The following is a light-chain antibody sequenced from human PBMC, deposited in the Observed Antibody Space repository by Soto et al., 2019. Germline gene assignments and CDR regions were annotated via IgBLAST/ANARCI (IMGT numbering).Light chain of an antibody. CDR3: QHHYDLPLT. CDR1: QSVSSN. J-gene: IGKJ1*01. CDR2: DAS. V-gene: IGKV3-15*01. Sequence: EIVMTQSPATLSLSPGERATLSCRASQSVSSNLAWYQQKPGQAPRLLISDASTRATGIPDRFSGSGSGTEVTLTITSLQDEDVAVYYCQHHYDLPLTFGQVTKVEIK.